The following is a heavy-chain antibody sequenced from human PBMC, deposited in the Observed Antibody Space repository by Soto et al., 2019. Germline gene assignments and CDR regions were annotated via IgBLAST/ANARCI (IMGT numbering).Heavy chain of an antibody. CDR3: ARGRYGDY. V-gene: IGHV1-18*01. CDR1: GYAFTTYG. J-gene: IGHJ4*02. Sequence: QVHLVQSGAEVKKPGASVKVSCQASGYAFTTYGITWVRQAPGQGLEWMGWISAHNGNTNYAQKLQGRVTVTRDTSTSTAYMELRTLGSDDTAGYYCARGRYGDYWGQGALVTVSS. CDR2: ISAHNGNT. D-gene: IGHD1-1*01.